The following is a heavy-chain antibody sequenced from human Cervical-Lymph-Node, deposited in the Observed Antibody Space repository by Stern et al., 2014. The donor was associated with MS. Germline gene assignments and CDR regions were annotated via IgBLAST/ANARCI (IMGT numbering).Heavy chain of an antibody. Sequence: VQLVESGGGVVQPGRSLRLSCAASGFSFRDYGIHWVRQAPGKALEWVAVISYDGTHKYDTDSVKGSGTISRDNSKNTVYLEMNSLRSDDTAVYYCAKDLGGNAFDYWGQGTLVIVSS. CDR2: ISYDGTHK. V-gene: IGHV3-30*18. J-gene: IGHJ4*02. CDR3: AKDLGGNAFDY. CDR1: GFSFRDYG. D-gene: IGHD4-23*01.